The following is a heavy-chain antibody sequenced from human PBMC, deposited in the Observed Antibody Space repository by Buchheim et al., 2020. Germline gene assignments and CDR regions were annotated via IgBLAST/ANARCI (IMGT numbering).Heavy chain of an antibody. J-gene: IGHJ3*02. V-gene: IGHV3-21*01. CDR2: VSIGDTHI. Sequence: EEQLIESGGGLVKPGGSQRLSCTASGFTFSRYAIHWVRQAPGKGLAWVASVSIGDTHIDYADSVKGRFTISRANAKNSLYLLMDSLSAEDTAVYYCARASLGTFDIWGQGT. CDR3: ARASLGTFDI. CDR1: GFTFSRYA.